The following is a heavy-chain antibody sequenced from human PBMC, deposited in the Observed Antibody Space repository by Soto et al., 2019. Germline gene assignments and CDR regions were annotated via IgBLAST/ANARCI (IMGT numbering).Heavy chain of an antibody. D-gene: IGHD3-3*01. CDR3: ARAPYYDFWSGSSWAHYYYGMDV. CDR2: IDPSDSYT. CDR1: GYSFTSYW. Sequence: GESLKISCKGSGYSFTSYWISWVRQMPGKGLEWMGRIDPSDSYTNYSPSFQGHVTISADKSISTAYLQWSSLKASDTAMYYCARAPYYDFWSGSSWAHYYYGMDVWGQGTTVTVSS. J-gene: IGHJ6*02. V-gene: IGHV5-10-1*01.